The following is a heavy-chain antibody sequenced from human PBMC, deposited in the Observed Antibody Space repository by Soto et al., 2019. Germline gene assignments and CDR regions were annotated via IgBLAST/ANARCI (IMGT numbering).Heavy chain of an antibody. CDR3: ATRVSGARPPFYFDY. Sequence: PGESLKISCKGSGYSFTNQWIGWVRQMPGKGLEWVGIIYPGDSVTRYSPSFQGQVTISADKSTSTAFLQWSSLEASDIAMYYCATRVSGARPPFYFDYWGQGTLVTVSS. J-gene: IGHJ4*02. V-gene: IGHV5-51*01. CDR1: GYSFTNQW. CDR2: IYPGDSVT.